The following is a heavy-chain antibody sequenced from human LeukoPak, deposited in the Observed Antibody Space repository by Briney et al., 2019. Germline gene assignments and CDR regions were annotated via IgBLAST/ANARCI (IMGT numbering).Heavy chain of an antibody. CDR1: GYTSTGYY. D-gene: IGHD3-10*01. CDR2: INSNSGGT. CDR3: AREGLLWFGERNLFDY. V-gene: IGHV1-2*06. J-gene: IGHJ4*02. Sequence: ASVKVSCKASGYTSTGYYMHWVRQAPGQGLEWMGRINSNSGGTNYAQKFQGRVTMTRDTSISTAYMELSRLRSDDTAVYYCAREGLLWFGERNLFDYWGQGTLVTVSS.